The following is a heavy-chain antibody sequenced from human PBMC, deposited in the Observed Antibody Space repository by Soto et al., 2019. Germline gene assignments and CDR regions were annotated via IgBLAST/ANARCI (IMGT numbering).Heavy chain of an antibody. D-gene: IGHD5-12*01. CDR3: ARSLFMVAPANEPFDS. CDR1: GFPFSSYA. CDR2: ISGGGNDR. V-gene: IGHV3-23*01. Sequence: VQLLESGGSLVQPGGSLTLSCAASGFPFSSYAMSWVRQTPEKGLERVAGISGGGNDRYYADFVQGRFTFSSDNSRNILYLQMNSLRADDTAMYFCARSLFMVAPANEPFDSWGQGTLVTVSS. J-gene: IGHJ4*02.